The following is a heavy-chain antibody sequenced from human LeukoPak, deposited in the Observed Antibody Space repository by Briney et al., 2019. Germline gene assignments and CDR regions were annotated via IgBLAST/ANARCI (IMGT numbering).Heavy chain of an antibody. D-gene: IGHD1-1*01. CDR3: ARGSQLSGWLDP. CDR2: IFPKERP. J-gene: IGHJ5*02. V-gene: IGHV4-4*08. CDR1: GGSISSYY. Sequence: SETLSLTCTVSGGSISSYYWSWIRQTPGKGLGWIGYIFPKERPIYNPSLKSRAAISIDTSKNQFSLRLNSVTAADTAVYYCARGSQLSGWLDPWGQGILVTVSS.